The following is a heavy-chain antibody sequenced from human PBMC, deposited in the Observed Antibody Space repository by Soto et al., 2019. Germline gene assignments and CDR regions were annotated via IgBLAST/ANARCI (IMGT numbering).Heavy chain of an antibody. J-gene: IGHJ4*02. Sequence: EVQLVESGGGLVQPGGSLRLSCAASGFTFNSYAMHWVRQAPGKGLEYVSAISGNGGSTYYANSVMGRITISSDNSKNTLYLQLGSLRAEDMAVYYWASSGYGLYFDYWGQGTLVTVSS. CDR3: ASSGYGLYFDY. D-gene: IGHD5-12*01. CDR2: ISGNGGST. V-gene: IGHV3-64*01. CDR1: GFTFNSYA.